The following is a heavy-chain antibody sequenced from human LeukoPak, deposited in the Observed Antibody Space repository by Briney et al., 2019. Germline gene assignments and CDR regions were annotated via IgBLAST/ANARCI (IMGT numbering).Heavy chain of an antibody. Sequence: GGSLRLSCAASGFTFSSYSMNWIRQAPGKGLEWVSYISSSGSTIYYADSVKGRFTISRDNAKNSLYLQMNSLRAEDTAVYYCARDGSGSYSDYWGQGTLVTVSS. CDR1: GFTFSSYS. CDR3: ARDGSGSYSDY. V-gene: IGHV3-48*04. D-gene: IGHD3-10*01. J-gene: IGHJ4*02. CDR2: ISSSGSTI.